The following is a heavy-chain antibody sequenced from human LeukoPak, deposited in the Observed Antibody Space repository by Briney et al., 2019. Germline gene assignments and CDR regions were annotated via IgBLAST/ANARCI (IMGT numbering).Heavy chain of an antibody. V-gene: IGHV3-30*02. Sequence: GGSLRLSCAASRFTFSIYGMHWVRQAPGKGLEWVTFIQYDGSNKYYADSVKGQFTISRDNSRNTVYLQMNSLRGEDTAVYYCARDRTAYSYGTFFDYWGQGTLVTVSS. J-gene: IGHJ4*02. CDR1: RFTFSIYG. D-gene: IGHD5-18*01. CDR2: IQYDGSNK. CDR3: ARDRTAYSYGTFFDY.